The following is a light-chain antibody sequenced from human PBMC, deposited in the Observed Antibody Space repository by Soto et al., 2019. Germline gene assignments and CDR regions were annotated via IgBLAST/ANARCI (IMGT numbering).Light chain of an antibody. CDR1: QSLLYSSNNKNY. Sequence: DIVMTQSPDSLAVSLGERATINCKSSQSLLYSSNNKNYLAWYQQKPGQPPKLLIYWASTRESGVPDRFSGSGSGTDFILTISSLQAEDVAVYYCQQYYTSPYTFGQGTKLEI. J-gene: IGKJ2*01. V-gene: IGKV4-1*01. CDR3: QQYYTSPYT. CDR2: WAS.